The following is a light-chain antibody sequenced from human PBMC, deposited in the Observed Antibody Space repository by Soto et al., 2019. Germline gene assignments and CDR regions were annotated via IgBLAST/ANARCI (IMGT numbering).Light chain of an antibody. CDR1: QSLLHSNGYNY. CDR3: QQFFHAPT. CDR2: WAS. J-gene: IGKJ1*01. V-gene: IGKV2-28*01. Sequence: DIVITQSPLSLPVTPGEPASISCSSSQSLLHSNGYNYLDWYLQKPGQSPKLFLNWASTRESGVPDRFIGGGSGTEFTLTISSLHAEDVAVYYCQQFFHAPTFGQGTKVDIK.